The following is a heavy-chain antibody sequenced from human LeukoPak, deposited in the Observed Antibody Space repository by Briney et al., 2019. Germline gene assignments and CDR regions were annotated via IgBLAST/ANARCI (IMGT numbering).Heavy chain of an antibody. CDR2: ISYDGSNK. CDR3: ARDRGYCSSTSCSYYYYGMDV. J-gene: IGHJ6*02. CDR1: GFTFSSYA. Sequence: PGGSLRLSCAASGFTFSSYAMHWVRQAPGKGLEWVAVISYDGSNKYYADSVKGRFTISRDNSKNTLYLQMNSLRAEDTAVYYCARDRGYCSSTSCSYYYYGMDVWGQGTTVTVSS. V-gene: IGHV3-30-3*01. D-gene: IGHD2-2*01.